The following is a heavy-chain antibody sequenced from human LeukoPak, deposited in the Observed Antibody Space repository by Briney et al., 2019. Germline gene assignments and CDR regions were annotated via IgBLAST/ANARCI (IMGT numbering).Heavy chain of an antibody. CDR1: GYTFTGYY. V-gene: IGHV1-2*06. J-gene: IGHJ5*02. CDR2: INPNSGGT. D-gene: IGHD2-15*01. Sequence: ASVKVSCXASGYTFTGYYMHWVRQAPGQGLEWMGRINPNSGGTNYAQKFQGRVTMTRDTSISTAYMELSRLRSDDTAVYYCARDLRYCSGGSCYDTNWFDPWGQGTLVTVSS. CDR3: ARDLRYCSGGSCYDTNWFDP.